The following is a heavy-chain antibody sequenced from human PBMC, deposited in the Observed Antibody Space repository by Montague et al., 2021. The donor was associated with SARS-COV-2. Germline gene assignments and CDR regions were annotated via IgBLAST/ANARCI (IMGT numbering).Heavy chain of an antibody. CDR2: TYYRSKWYN. CDR3: ARTSASSDY. J-gene: IGHJ4*02. D-gene: IGHD1-26*01. CDR1: GDSVSRNSAA. V-gene: IGHV6-1*01. Sequence: CAISGDSVSRNSAAWNWIRQSPSIGFERLGRTYYRSKWYNDYAVSVKSRITINPDTSKNQISLQLNSVTPEDTAVYYCARTSASSDYWGQGTLVTVSS.